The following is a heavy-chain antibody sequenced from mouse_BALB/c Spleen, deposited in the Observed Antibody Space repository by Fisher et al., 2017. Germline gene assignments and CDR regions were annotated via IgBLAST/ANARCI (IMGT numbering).Heavy chain of an antibody. Sequence: RFTISRDNAKNTLYLQMSSLRSEDTAMYYCARHGIPYAMDYWGQGTSVTVSS. V-gene: IGHV5-9-3*01. J-gene: IGHJ4*01. CDR3: ARHGIPYAMDY.